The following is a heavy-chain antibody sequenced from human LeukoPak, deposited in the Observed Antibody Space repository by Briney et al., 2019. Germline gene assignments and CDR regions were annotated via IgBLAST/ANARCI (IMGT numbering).Heavy chain of an antibody. CDR3: AKDYYRYYDSSSYYPYYFDY. D-gene: IGHD3-22*01. CDR1: GFTFDDYA. CDR2: ISWDGGTT. Sequence: GGSLRLSCAASGFTFDDYAMHWVRQAPGKGLEWVSLISWDGGTTYYADSVKGRFTISRDNSKNSLYLQMNSLRAEDTAFYYCAKDYYRYYDSSSYYPYYFDYWGQGTLVTVSS. J-gene: IGHJ4*02. V-gene: IGHV3-43D*03.